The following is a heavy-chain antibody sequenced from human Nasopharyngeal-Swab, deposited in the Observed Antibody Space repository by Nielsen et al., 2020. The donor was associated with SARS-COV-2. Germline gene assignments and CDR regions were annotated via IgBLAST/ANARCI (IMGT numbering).Heavy chain of an antibody. CDR1: GFTFSDYY. CDR2: ISSSGSTI. V-gene: IGHV3-11*04. Sequence: GESLKISCAASGFTFSDYYMSWIRQAPGKGLEGVSYISSSGSTIYYADSVKGRFTISRDNSKNSLYLQMNSLRAEDTAVYYCGGGIAAAGHYYYYGMDVWGQGTTVTVSS. D-gene: IGHD6-13*01. CDR3: GGGIAAAGHYYYYGMDV. J-gene: IGHJ6*02.